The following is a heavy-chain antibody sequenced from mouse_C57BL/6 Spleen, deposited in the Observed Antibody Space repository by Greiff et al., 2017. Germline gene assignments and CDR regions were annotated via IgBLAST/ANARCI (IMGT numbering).Heavy chain of an antibody. D-gene: IGHD4-1*01. J-gene: IGHJ2*01. CDR3: ARQTGTMDYFDY. Sequence: EVKLVESGGDLVKPGGSLKLSCAASGFTFSSYGMSWVRQTPDKRLDWVATISSGGSYTYYPDSVKGRFTISRDNAKNTLYLQMSSLKSEDTAMYYCARQTGTMDYFDYWGQGTTLTVSS. CDR2: ISSGGSYT. CDR1: GFTFSSYG. V-gene: IGHV5-6*01.